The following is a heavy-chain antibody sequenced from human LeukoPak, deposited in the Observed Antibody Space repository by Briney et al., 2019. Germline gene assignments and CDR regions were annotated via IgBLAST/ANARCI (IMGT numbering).Heavy chain of an antibody. V-gene: IGHV4-34*01. CDR3: ARPYYDILTGYHRAYGY. CDR2: INHSGST. CDR1: GGSLSGYY. D-gene: IGHD3-9*01. J-gene: IGHJ4*02. Sequence: SETLSLTCAVYGGSLSGYYWSWIRQPPGEGLEWIGEINHSGSTNYNPSLKSRVTISVDTSKNQFSLKLSSVTAADTAVYYCARPYYDILTGYHRAYGYWGQGTLVTVSS.